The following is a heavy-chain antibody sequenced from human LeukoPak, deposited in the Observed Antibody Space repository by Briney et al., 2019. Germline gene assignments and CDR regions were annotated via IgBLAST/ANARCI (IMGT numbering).Heavy chain of an antibody. Sequence: MPSETLSLTCAVYGGSFSGYYWSWIRQPPGKRLEWIGEINHSGSTNYNPSLKSRVTISVDTSKNQFSLKLSSVTAADTAVYYCARGSKYSSGWYYFDYWGQGTLVTVAS. V-gene: IGHV4-34*01. CDR2: INHSGST. CDR1: GGSFSGYY. D-gene: IGHD6-19*01. CDR3: ARGSKYSSGWYYFDY. J-gene: IGHJ4*02.